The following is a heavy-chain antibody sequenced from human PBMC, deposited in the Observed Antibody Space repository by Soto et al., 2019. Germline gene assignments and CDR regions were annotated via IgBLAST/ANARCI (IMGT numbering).Heavy chain of an antibody. CDR1: GGSISNYY. V-gene: IGHV4-4*07. D-gene: IGHD4-17*01. CDR2: IYTSGNT. J-gene: IGHJ5*02. CDR3: ARDDNGDKGRAFDP. Sequence: SETLSLTCTVSGGSISNYYWSWIRQPAGKGLEWIGRIYTSGNTNYNPSLKGRVTMSVDMSKNQLSLKLSSVAAADTAVYYCARDDNGDKGRAFDPWGQGTLVPVYS.